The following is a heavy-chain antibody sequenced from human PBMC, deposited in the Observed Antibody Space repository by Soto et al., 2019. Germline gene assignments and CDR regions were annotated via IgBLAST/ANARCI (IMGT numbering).Heavy chain of an antibody. CDR3: ARESDTGWYFFDY. Sequence: GSLRLSCEASGFIFSSHWMSWVRQAPGKGLEWVANIRQDGSERYYVDSVKGRFTISRDNAQNSLYLQVSSLRAEDTAVYYCARESDTGWYFFDYWGQGTLVTVSS. CDR2: IRQDGSER. J-gene: IGHJ4*02. CDR1: GFIFSSHW. D-gene: IGHD6-19*01. V-gene: IGHV3-7*03.